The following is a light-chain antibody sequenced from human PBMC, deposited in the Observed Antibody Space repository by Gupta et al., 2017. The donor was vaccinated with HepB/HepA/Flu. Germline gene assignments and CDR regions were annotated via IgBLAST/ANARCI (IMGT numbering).Light chain of an antibody. V-gene: IGLV3-9*02. J-gene: IGLJ2*01. CDR1: RLEDYS. CDR3: QVWHSDSVI. CDR2: RAN. Sequence: SYALSQPLAVSVALGQTARVSCGGDRLEDYSVHWYQQKAGQAPVLVIYRANNRPSGIPERFSGSNSGNSATLIISRAQAADEADYYCQVWHSDSVIFGGGTKLTVL.